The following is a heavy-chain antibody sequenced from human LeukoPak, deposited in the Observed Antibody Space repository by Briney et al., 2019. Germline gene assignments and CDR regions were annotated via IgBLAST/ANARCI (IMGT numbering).Heavy chain of an antibody. V-gene: IGHV3-33*01. D-gene: IGHD6-13*01. CDR3: ARLGSSWSFDY. CDR1: GFTFSSYG. J-gene: IGHJ4*02. Sequence: GRSLRLSCAASGFTFSSYGMNWVRQAPGKGLEWLAVIWYDGSNKYYGDSVKGRFTISRDNSKNTVSLQMNSLRVEDTAVYYCARLGSSWSFDYWGQGTLVTVSS. CDR2: IWYDGSNK.